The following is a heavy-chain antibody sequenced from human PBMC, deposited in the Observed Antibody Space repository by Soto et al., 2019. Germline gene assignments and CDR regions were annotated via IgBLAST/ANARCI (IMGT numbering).Heavy chain of an antibody. V-gene: IGHV1-69*01. D-gene: IGHD5-12*01. CDR3: AGGAQNIVATIRSNYYYGMDV. CDR2: IIPIFGTA. Sequence: QVQLVQSGAEVKKPGSSVKVSCKASGGTFSSYAISWVRQAPGQGLEWMGGIIPIFGTANYAQKFQGRVTITADESTSTDYMELSSLRSEDTAAYYCAGGAQNIVATIRSNYYYGMDVWGQGTTVTVAS. CDR1: GGTFSSYA. J-gene: IGHJ6*02.